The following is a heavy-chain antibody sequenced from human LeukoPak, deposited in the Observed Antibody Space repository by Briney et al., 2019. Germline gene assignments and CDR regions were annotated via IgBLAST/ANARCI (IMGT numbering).Heavy chain of an antibody. Sequence: SETLSLTCTVSGGSISSYYWSWIRQPPGKGLEWIGYIYYSGSTNYNPSLKSRVTISVDTSKNQFSLKLSSVTAADTAVYYCAAGGGSSSWYNWFDPWGQGTLVTVSS. V-gene: IGHV4-59*12. J-gene: IGHJ5*02. D-gene: IGHD6-13*01. CDR2: IYYSGST. CDR1: GGSISSYY. CDR3: AAGGGSSSWYNWFDP.